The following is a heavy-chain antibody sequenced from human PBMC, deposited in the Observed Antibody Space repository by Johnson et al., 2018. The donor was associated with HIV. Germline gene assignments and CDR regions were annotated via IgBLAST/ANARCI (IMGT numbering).Heavy chain of an antibody. CDR1: GFTFSDYY. D-gene: IGHD4-17*01. CDR2: ISSSGSSI. J-gene: IGHJ3*02. CDR3: ARASTTVTTGDDAFDI. Sequence: QVQLVESGGGLVKPGGSLRLSCAASGFTFSDYYMSWIRQAPGKGLEWVSYISSSGSSIYYADSVKGRFTIYRDNAKSSLYLQMNGLRAEDTAVYYCARASTTVTTGDDAFDIWGQGTMVTVSS. V-gene: IGHV3-11*04.